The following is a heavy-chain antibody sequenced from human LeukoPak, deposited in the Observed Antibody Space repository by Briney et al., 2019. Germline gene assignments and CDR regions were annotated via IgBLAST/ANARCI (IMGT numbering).Heavy chain of an antibody. J-gene: IGHJ4*02. V-gene: IGHV3-30*02. CDR3: AKPHYDFWSGYPYYFDY. D-gene: IGHD3-3*01. CDR1: GFTFSSYG. Sequence: GGSLRLSCAASGFTFSSYGMHWVRQAPGKGLEWVAFIRYDGSNKYYADSVKGRFTISRDNSKNTLYLQMNSLRAEDTAVYYCAKPHYDFWSGYPYYFDYWGQGTLVTVSS. CDR2: IRYDGSNK.